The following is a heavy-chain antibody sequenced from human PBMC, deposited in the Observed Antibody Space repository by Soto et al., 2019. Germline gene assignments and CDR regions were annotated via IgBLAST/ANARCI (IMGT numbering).Heavy chain of an antibody. CDR3: AKSNSGSYSFDY. D-gene: IGHD3-10*01. V-gene: IGHV4-39*01. CDR1: CGSISSSSYY. J-gene: IGHJ4*02. CDR2: IYYTGST. Sequence: SETLSLTCAVSCGSISSSSYYWAWIRQPPGKGLEWIANIYYTGSTYYNPSLGGRVTISIDTSKDQFSLKLGSVTAADTAVYYCAKSNSGSYSFDYWGQGTLVTVSS.